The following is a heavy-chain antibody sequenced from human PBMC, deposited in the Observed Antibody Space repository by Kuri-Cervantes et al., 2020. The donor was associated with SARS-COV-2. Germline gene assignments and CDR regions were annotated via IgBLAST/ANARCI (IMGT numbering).Heavy chain of an antibody. CDR1: GGTFSSYT. J-gene: IGHJ4*02. D-gene: IGHD2-2*01. CDR3: ARPYCSSTTCYDGTFDS. Sequence: SVKVSCKASGGTFSSYTVTWVRQAPGQGLEWMGRIIPLFGTTIYAQKFRGRVTITADKSTNTAYMELSSLRSEDTAVYYCARPYCSSTTCYDGTFDSWGQGTLVTVSS. V-gene: IGHV1-69*08. CDR2: IIPLFGTT.